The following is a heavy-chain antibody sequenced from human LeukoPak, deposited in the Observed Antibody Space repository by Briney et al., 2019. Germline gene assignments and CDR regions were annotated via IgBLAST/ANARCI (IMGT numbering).Heavy chain of an antibody. D-gene: IGHD3-3*01. CDR1: GGSISSYY. CDR3: ARRITIFGVDYFDY. CDR2: IYTSGST. J-gene: IGHJ4*02. V-gene: IGHV4-4*07. Sequence: SETLSLTCTVSGGSISSYYWSWIRQPAGKGLEWIGRIYTSGSTNYNPSLKSRVTISVDTSKNQFSLKLSSVTAADTAVYYCARRITIFGVDYFDYWGQGTLVTVSS.